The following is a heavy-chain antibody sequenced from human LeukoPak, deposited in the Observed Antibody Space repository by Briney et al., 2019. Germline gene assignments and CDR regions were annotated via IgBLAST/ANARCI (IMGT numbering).Heavy chain of an antibody. D-gene: IGHD4-11*01. CDR1: GFTFSSYS. J-gene: IGHJ4*02. V-gene: IGHV3-21*01. CDR3: ARDRIGNYAPFDY. Sequence: GGSLRLSWAASGFTFSSYSMNWVRQAPGKGLEWVSSISSSSSYIYYADSVKGRFTISRDNAKNSLYLQMNSLRAEDTAVYYCARDRIGNYAPFDYWGQGTLVTVSS. CDR2: ISSSSSYI.